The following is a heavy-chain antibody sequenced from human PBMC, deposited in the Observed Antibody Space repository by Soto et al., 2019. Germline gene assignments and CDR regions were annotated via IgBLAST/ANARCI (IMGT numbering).Heavy chain of an antibody. V-gene: IGHV4-34*01. D-gene: IGHD2-15*01. J-gene: IGHJ6*02. CDR2: INHSGST. Sequence: SETLSLTCAVYGGSFSGYYWSWIRQPPGKGLEWIGEINHSGSTNYNPSLKSRVTISVDTSKNQFSLKLSSATAADTAVYYCARGLRGYCSGGSCYSFGYYYYGMDVWGQGXTVTVSS. CDR1: GGSFSGYY. CDR3: ARGLRGYCSGGSCYSFGYYYYGMDV.